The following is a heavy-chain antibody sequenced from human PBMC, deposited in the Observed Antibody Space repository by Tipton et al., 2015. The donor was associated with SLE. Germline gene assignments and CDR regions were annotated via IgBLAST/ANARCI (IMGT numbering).Heavy chain of an antibody. V-gene: IGHV3-48*03. Sequence: SLRLSCAASGFTFSSYEMNWVRQAPGKGLEWVSYISSSGSTIYYADSVKGRFTISRDNAKNTLYLQMNSLRAEDTAVYYCARADGWYWEGFGGFDYWGQGTLVTVSS. D-gene: IGHD6-19*01. CDR1: GFTFSSYE. CDR2: ISSSGSTI. J-gene: IGHJ4*02. CDR3: ARADGWYWEGFGGFDY.